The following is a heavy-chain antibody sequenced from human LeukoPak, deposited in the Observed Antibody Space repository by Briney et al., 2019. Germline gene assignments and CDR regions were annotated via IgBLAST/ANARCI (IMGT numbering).Heavy chain of an antibody. CDR1: GYTFTGYY. CDR3: ASSGDILTGYPYYYYYMDV. J-gene: IGHJ6*03. CDR2: INPNSGGT. V-gene: IGHV1-2*02. D-gene: IGHD3-9*01. Sequence: ASVKVSCKASGYTFTGYYMHWVRQAPGQGLEWMGWINPNSGGTNYAQKFQGRVTMTRDTSISTAYMELSRLRSDDTAVYYCASSGDILTGYPYYYYYMDVWGKGTTVTISS.